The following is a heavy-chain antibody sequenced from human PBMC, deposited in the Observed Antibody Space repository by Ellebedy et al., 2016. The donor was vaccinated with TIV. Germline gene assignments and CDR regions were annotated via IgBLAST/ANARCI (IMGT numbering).Heavy chain of an antibody. Sequence: MPSETLSLTCTVSGGSISSYNWSWIRQPPGKGLEWIGYIYYSGSTNYNPSLKSRVTISVDTSKNQFSLRLSPVTAADTAVYFCARHTEDYGDYVDAFDIWGQGTMVTVSS. V-gene: IGHV4-59*08. J-gene: IGHJ3*02. CDR1: GGSISSYN. D-gene: IGHD4-17*01. CDR2: IYYSGST. CDR3: ARHTEDYGDYVDAFDI.